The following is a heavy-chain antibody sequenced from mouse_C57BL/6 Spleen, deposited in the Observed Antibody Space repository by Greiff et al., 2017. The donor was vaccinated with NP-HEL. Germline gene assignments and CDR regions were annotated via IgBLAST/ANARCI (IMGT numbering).Heavy chain of an antibody. J-gene: IGHJ3*01. CDR3: TTGIYYDYPFAY. CDR1: GFNIKDDY. CDR2: IDPENGDT. D-gene: IGHD2-4*01. Sequence: VQLQQSGAELVRPGASVKLSCTASGFNIKDDYMHWVKQRPEQGLEWIGWIDPENGDTEYASKFQGKATITADTSSNTAYLQLSSLTSEDTAVYYCTTGIYYDYPFAYWGQGTLVTVSA. V-gene: IGHV14-4*01.